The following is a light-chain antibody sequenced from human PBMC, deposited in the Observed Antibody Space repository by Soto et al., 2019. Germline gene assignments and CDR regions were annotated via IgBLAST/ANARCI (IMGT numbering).Light chain of an antibody. CDR2: DNN. V-gene: IGLV1-44*01. CDR1: RSNIGSNT. CDR3: AAWDGSLTGWV. Sequence: QSVLTQPPSAAGTPGQRVTISCSGSRSNIGSNTANWYQQLPQTAPKLLIYDNNQRPSGVPDRFSGSQSGTSASLAISGLQSEDEADYYCAAWDGSLTGWVFGGGTKVTVL. J-gene: IGLJ3*02.